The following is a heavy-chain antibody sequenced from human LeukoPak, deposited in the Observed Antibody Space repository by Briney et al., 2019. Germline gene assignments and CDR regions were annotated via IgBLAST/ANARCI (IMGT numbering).Heavy chain of an antibody. CDR1: GGSISSSSYY. D-gene: IGHD2-2*01. J-gene: IGHJ4*02. Sequence: SETLSLTCTVSGGSISSSSYYWGWIRQPPGKGLEWIGNIYFSGSTYYNPSLKSRVTISVDTSKNHFSLKLSSVTAADTAVYYCARQGYCNSTSCSGFDYWGQGTLVTVSS. V-gene: IGHV4-39*01. CDR2: IYFSGST. CDR3: ARQGYCNSTSCSGFDY.